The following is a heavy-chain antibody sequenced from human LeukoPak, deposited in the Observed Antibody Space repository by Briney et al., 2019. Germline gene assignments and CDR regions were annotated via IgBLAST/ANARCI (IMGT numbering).Heavy chain of an antibody. J-gene: IGHJ1*01. CDR1: GYTFTSYG. V-gene: IGHV1-69*06. Sequence: GASVKVSCKASGYTFTSYGISWVRQAPGQGLEWMGGIIPIFGTANYAQKFQGRVTITADKSTSTAYMELSSLRSEDTAVYYCAKGVGGYGDYDEEYFQHWGQGTLVTVSS. D-gene: IGHD4-17*01. CDR3: AKGVGGYGDYDEEYFQH. CDR2: IIPIFGTA.